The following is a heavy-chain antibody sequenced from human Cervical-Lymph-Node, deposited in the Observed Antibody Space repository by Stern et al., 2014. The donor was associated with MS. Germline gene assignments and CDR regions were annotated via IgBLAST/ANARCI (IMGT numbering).Heavy chain of an antibody. CDR2: IVPIFGTA. V-gene: IGHV1-69*01. D-gene: IGHD4-23*01. CDR3: AREHHGGNFAS. J-gene: IGHJ5*02. CDR1: GATFSNNA. Sequence: VQLVQSGAEVRKPGSSVKVSCKASGATFSNNAISWLRQAPGQGPEWMGGIVPIFGTANYGQKLRESLTITANESASTAYMELRSLRSEDTAVYYCAREHHGGNFASWGQGTLVTVSS.